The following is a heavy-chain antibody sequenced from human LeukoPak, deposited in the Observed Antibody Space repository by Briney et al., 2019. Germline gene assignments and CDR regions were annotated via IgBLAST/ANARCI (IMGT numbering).Heavy chain of an antibody. V-gene: IGHV1-18*01. D-gene: IGHD3-16*01. Sequence: ASVKVSCKASGHTFTSYGISWVRQAPGQGLEWMGWISAYNGNTNYAQKLQGRVTMTTDTSTSTAYMELRSLRSDDTAVYYCARDTSLYDYVWGSLFDWGQGTLATVSS. CDR3: ARDTSLYDYVWGSLFD. CDR1: GHTFTSYG. J-gene: IGHJ4*02. CDR2: ISAYNGNT.